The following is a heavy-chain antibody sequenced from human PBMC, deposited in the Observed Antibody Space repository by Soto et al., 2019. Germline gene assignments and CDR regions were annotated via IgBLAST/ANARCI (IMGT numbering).Heavy chain of an antibody. CDR2: INPNSGGT. Sequence: GASVKVSCKASGYTFTGYYMHWVRQAPGQGLEWMGWINPNSGGTNYAQKFQGWVTMTRDTSISTAYMELSRLRSDDTAVYYCARDSIFCSGGSCYHYYYYMDVWGKGTTVTVSS. CDR3: ARDSIFCSGGSCYHYYYYMDV. CDR1: GYTFTGYY. D-gene: IGHD2-15*01. V-gene: IGHV1-2*04. J-gene: IGHJ6*03.